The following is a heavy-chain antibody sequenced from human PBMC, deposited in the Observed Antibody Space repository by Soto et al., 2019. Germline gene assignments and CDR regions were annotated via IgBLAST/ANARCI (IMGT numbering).Heavy chain of an antibody. V-gene: IGHV4-59*01. CDR2: FYPSGRT. CDR3: ARWPWITPQHDV. J-gene: IGHJ4*02. Sequence: PSETLSLTCTVSGASISDYYWSWIRQSPGKGLDWIGYFYPSGRTDYNPSLKSRVTISVDTSKNQFSLELNSLTAADTAVYYCARWPWITPQHDVWGQGALVTAPQ. CDR1: GASISDYY. D-gene: IGHD5-12*01.